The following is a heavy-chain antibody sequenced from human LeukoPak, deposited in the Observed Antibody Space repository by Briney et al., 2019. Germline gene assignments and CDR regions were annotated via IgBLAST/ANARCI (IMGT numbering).Heavy chain of an antibody. D-gene: IGHD3-10*01. CDR2: IYHTGST. CDR1: GGSISSVAYS. V-gene: IGHV4-30-2*01. CDR3: ARGPSHYYGSGSYDY. Sequence: SQTLSLTCAVSGGSISSVAYSWGWIRQPSGKGLEWIGYIYHTGSTYYNPSLKSRVTMSVDRSKNQFSLNLTSVTAADTAVYYCARGPSHYYGSGSYDYWGQGTLVTVSS. J-gene: IGHJ4*02.